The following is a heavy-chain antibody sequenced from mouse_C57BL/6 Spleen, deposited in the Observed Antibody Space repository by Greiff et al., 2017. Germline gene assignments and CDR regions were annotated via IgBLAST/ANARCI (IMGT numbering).Heavy chain of an antibody. J-gene: IGHJ1*03. CDR1: GFTFGDYG. D-gene: IGHD6-1*01. Sequence: EVQGVESGGGLVKPGGSLKLSCAASGFTFGDYGMHWVRQAPEKGLEWVAYISSGSSTIYYADTVKGRFTISRDNAKNTLFLQMTSLRSEDTAMYYCARDSHWYFDVWGTGTTVTVSS. V-gene: IGHV5-17*01. CDR2: ISSGSSTI. CDR3: ARDSHWYFDV.